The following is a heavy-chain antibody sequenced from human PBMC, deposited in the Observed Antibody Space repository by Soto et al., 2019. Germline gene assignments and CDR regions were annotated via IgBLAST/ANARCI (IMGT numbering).Heavy chain of an antibody. CDR1: GYSFSNYW. Sequence: GESLKISCKGCGYSFSNYWIGWVRQMPGKGLEWMGSLHPGDSDTRYSPSFQGQVTISVDKSISTAYLQWSSLKASDTAIYYCARATNFDSWGLGTLVTVSS. CDR3: ARATNFDS. V-gene: IGHV5-51*01. CDR2: LHPGDSDT. J-gene: IGHJ4*02.